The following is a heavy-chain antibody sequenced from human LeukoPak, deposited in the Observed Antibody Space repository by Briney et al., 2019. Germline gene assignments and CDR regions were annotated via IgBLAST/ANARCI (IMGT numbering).Heavy chain of an antibody. CDR1: GGSFSGYS. V-gene: IGHV4-34*01. D-gene: IGHD2-2*01. CDR3: ARGIVVVPAAPPRFDY. Sequence: SETLSLTCAVYGGSFSGYSWSWIRQPPGKGLEWIGKINHSGSTNYNPSLKSRITMSVDTSKNQFSLKLSSVTAADTAVYYCARGIVVVPAAPPRFDYWGQGTLVTVSS. J-gene: IGHJ4*02. CDR2: INHSGST.